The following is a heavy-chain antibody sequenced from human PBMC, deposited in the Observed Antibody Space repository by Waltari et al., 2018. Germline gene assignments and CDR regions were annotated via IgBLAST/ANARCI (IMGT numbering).Heavy chain of an antibody. CDR3: ARVHDCSSLSCYYYYYYGMDV. Sequence: QALLVQSGVEVKKPGASVKVSCKASGYTFRNYGIGWVRQAPGQGLEWMGWTGEEKGDTKYARGVRGGVTMTTDTSTSTAYMERRSLTSGDTAVYYCARVHDCSSLSCYYYYYYGMDVWGQGTTVTVSS. V-gene: IGHV1-18*04. CDR2: TGEEKGDT. D-gene: IGHD2-2*01. J-gene: IGHJ6*02. CDR1: GYTFRNYG.